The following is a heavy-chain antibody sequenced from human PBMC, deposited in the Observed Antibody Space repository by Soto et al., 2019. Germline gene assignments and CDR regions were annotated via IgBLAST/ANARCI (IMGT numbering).Heavy chain of an antibody. CDR2: ISAYNGNT. CDR3: AREGVVPAARDPYYYYGMDV. J-gene: IGHJ6*02. V-gene: IGHV1-18*01. D-gene: IGHD2-2*01. CDR1: GYTFTSYG. Sequence: QVQLVQSGAEVKKPGASVKVSCKASGYTFTSYGISWVRQAPGQGLEWMGWISAYNGNTNYAQKLQGRVTMTTDTSTSTDYMELRSLRSDDTAVYYCAREGVVPAARDPYYYYGMDVWGQGTTVTVSS.